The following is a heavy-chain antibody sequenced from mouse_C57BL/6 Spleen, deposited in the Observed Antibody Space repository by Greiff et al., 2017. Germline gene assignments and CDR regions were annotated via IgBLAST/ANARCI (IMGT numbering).Heavy chain of an antibody. V-gene: IGHV1-64*01. CDR2: IHPNSGST. CDR1: GYTFTSYW. CDR3: ARFRERYAMDY. Sequence: QVQLQQPGAELVKPGASVKLSCKASGYTFTSYWMHWVKQRPGQGLEWIGMIHPNSGSTNYNEKFKSKAKLTVDKSSSTAYMQRSSLTSDDSAVYYCARFRERYAMDYWGQGTSVTVSS. J-gene: IGHJ4*01.